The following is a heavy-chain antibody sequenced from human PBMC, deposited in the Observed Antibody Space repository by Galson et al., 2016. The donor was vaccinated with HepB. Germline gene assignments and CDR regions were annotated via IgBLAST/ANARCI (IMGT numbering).Heavy chain of an antibody. D-gene: IGHD3-16*01. Sequence: SLRLSCAASGFTFSSYWMHWVRQAPGKGLVWVSRVNSDGSGTGYADSVKGRFTISRDNAKNMLFLQMNSLKVEDTAVYYCARSYVPGSDRKNYYMDVWGSVTTVTVSS. CDR3: ARSYVPGSDRKNYYMDV. J-gene: IGHJ6*03. V-gene: IGHV3-74*01. CDR1: GFTFSSYW. CDR2: VNSDGSGT.